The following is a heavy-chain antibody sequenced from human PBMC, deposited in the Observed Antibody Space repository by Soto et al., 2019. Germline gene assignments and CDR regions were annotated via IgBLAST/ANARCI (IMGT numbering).Heavy chain of an antibody. Sequence: QVQLVESGGGVVQPGRSLRLSCAASGFTFSSYGMHWVRQAPGKGLEWVAVIWSDGSNKYNGDSVKGRFTISRDNSKNTLYPQMNSLRVEDTAVYYCARDPPEDSRGYFALDMWGQGTMVTVSS. D-gene: IGHD3-22*01. CDR2: IWSDGSNK. V-gene: IGHV3-33*01. CDR3: ARDPPEDSRGYFALDM. J-gene: IGHJ3*02. CDR1: GFTFSSYG.